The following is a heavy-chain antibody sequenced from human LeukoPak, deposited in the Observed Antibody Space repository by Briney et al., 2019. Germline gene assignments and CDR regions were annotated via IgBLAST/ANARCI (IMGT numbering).Heavy chain of an antibody. D-gene: IGHD3-22*01. J-gene: IGHJ4*02. CDR2: ISWNSGSI. Sequence: GGSLRLSCAASGFTFSSYAMTWVRQAPGKGLEWVSGISWNSGSIGYADSVKGRFTISRVNSKNTLYLQMNSLRAEDTAVYYCARDPHFYYDSSGYGDSWGQGTLVTVSS. V-gene: IGHV3-23*01. CDR3: ARDPHFYYDSSGYGDS. CDR1: GFTFSSYA.